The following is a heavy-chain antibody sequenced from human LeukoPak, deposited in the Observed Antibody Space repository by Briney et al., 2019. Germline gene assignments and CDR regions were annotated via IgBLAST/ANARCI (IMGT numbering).Heavy chain of an antibody. CDR2: ISGDGTTV. CDR3: AGDADWAFDY. CDR1: GFTFSRYW. V-gene: IGHV3-74*01. D-gene: IGHD3-9*01. Sequence: GGSLRLSCAASGFTFSRYWMHWVRQGPGKSLVWVARISGDGTTVSYADSVKGRFTISRDNAKNSLCLQMNSLRAEDTAVYYCAGDADWAFDYWGQGTLVTVSS. J-gene: IGHJ4*02.